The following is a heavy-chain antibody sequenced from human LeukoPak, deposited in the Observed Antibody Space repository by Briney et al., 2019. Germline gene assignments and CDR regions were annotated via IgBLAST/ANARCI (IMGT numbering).Heavy chain of an antibody. D-gene: IGHD6-19*01. CDR3: ARVFSSGWYGGFDY. Sequence: PGGSLRLSCAASGFTFDDYGMSWVRRAPGKGLEWVSGINWNGGSTGYADSVKGRFTISRDNAKNSLYLQMNSLRAEDTALYYCARVFSSGWYGGFDYWGQGTLVTVSS. CDR2: INWNGGST. CDR1: GFTFDDYG. V-gene: IGHV3-20*04. J-gene: IGHJ4*02.